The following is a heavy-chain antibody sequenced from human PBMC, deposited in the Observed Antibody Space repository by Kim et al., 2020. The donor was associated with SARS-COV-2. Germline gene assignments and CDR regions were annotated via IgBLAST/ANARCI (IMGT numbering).Heavy chain of an antibody. J-gene: IGHJ6*02. Sequence: GSLRLSCAASGFTLSSYDMNWVRQAPGKGLEWVSYISTGSNTINYADSVKGRFTISRDNAKNSLSLQMNSLRDEDTAVYYCARDRNSIWYNNVMDVWGQGTTVTVSS. CDR3: ARDRNSIWYNNVMDV. CDR2: ISTGSNTI. D-gene: IGHD6-13*01. V-gene: IGHV3-48*02. CDR1: GFTLSSYD.